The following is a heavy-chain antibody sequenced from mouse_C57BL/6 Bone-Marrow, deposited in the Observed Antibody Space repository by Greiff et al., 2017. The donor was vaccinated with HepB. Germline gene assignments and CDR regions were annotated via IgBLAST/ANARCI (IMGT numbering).Heavy chain of an antibody. CDR3: ARWGSNYLYYFDY. J-gene: IGHJ2*01. D-gene: IGHD2-5*01. Sequence: QVQLQQSGPELVKPGASVKLSCKASGYAFSSSWMTWVTQRPGKGLEWIGRIYPGDGDTNYNGKFKGKATLTADKSSSTTYMQLSSLTSEDSAVYFCARWGSNYLYYFDYWGQGTTLTVSS. CDR1: GYAFSSSW. CDR2: IYPGDGDT. V-gene: IGHV1-82*01.